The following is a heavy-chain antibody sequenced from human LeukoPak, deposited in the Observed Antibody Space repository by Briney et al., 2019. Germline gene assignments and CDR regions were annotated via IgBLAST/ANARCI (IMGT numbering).Heavy chain of an antibody. CDR3: ARATRGIAARRFPFPLFDY. J-gene: IGHJ4*02. CDR1: GYTFVNNF. D-gene: IGHD6-6*01. Sequence: GASVTVSCKTSGYTFVNNFIHWVRQAPGQGLEWMGWINPNSGGTNYAQKFQGRVTMTRDTSISTAYMELSRLRSDDTAVYYCARATRGIAARRFPFPLFDYWGQGTLVTVSS. CDR2: INPNSGGT. V-gene: IGHV1-2*02.